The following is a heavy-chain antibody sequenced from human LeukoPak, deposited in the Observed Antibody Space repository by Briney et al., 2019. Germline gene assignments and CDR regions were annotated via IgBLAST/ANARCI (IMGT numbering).Heavy chain of an antibody. D-gene: IGHD3/OR15-3a*01. CDR3: TAGTGRSDFDY. J-gene: IGHJ4*02. V-gene: IGHV3-15*01. CDR1: GFTFSNAW. Sequence: GGFLRLSCAASGFTFSNAWMSWVRQAPGRGLEWVGRIKRKGDDGTIDYAAPVKGRLSISRDDSKNTLYLQMKSLKSEDTAVYYCTAGTGRSDFDYWGQGTQVTVSS. CDR2: IKRKGDDGTI.